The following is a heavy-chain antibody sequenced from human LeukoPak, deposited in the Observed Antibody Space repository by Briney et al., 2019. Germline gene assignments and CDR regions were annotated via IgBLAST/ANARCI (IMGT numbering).Heavy chain of an antibody. CDR2: INHNGEAI. V-gene: IGHV3-48*02. D-gene: IGHD3-9*01. Sequence: PGGSLRLSCSASGFPFSSHVLRWVSQAPGKGLEWIAYINHNGEAIYYPDFVKGRFIISRDNAKNSLFLQMNDLRDEDTAVYYCARDYDWAFDFWGQGTRVTVSS. J-gene: IGHJ4*02. CDR1: GFPFSSHV. CDR3: ARDYDWAFDF.